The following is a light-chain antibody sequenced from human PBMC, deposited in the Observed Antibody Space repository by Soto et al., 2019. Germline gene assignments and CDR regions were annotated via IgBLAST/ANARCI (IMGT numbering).Light chain of an antibody. CDR3: QQCNTFWT. CDR1: QTIDTW. V-gene: IGKV1-5*03. Sequence: DIQMTQSPSTLSASVGDRVTITCRASQTIDTWLAWYQQKPGKVPKLLIYRASFLESGVPSRFSGSGSGTEFTLTISSLQPDDFATYYCQQCNTFWTFGQGTKVEIK. CDR2: RAS. J-gene: IGKJ1*01.